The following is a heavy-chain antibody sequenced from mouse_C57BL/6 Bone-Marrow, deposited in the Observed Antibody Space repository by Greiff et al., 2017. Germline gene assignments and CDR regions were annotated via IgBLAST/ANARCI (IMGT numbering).Heavy chain of an antibody. D-gene: IGHD1-1*01. Sequence: DVMLAASGGGLVQPGGSLTLSCAASGFTFSDYYMYWVRPTPEKRLEWVAYITNGGGSTYYPDTVKGRFTISRDNAKNTLYLQMSRLKSEDTAMYYCARHYYGSSLDYWGQGTTLTVSS. CDR3: ARHYYGSSLDY. CDR2: ITNGGGST. V-gene: IGHV5-12*01. CDR1: GFTFSDYY. J-gene: IGHJ2*01.